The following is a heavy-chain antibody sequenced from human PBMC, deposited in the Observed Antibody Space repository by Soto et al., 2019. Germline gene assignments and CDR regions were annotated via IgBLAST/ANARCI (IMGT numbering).Heavy chain of an antibody. V-gene: IGHV3-15*07. CDR1: GFTFSSQW. CDR2: ITSDGTT. J-gene: IGHJ6*03. Sequence: PGGSLRLSCAASGFTFSSQWMHWVRQAPGKGLVWVSRITSDGTTDYAAPVKGRFTISRDDSKNTLYLQMNSLKTEDTAVYYCTTDRKCSGGSCYVYYYYMDVWGKGTTVTVSS. CDR3: TTDRKCSGGSCYVYYYYMDV. D-gene: IGHD2-15*01.